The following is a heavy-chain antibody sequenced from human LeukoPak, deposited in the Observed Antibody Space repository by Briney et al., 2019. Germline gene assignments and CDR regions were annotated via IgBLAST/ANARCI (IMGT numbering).Heavy chain of an antibody. V-gene: IGHV1-46*01. J-gene: IGHJ3*02. Sequence: ASVKVSCKASGYTFTSYYMHWVRQAPGQGLEWMGIINPSGGSTSYAQKFQGGVTMTRDTSTSTVYMELSSLRSEDTAVYYCARASTMIVVVDDAFDIWGQGTMVTVSS. CDR3: ARASTMIVVVDDAFDI. D-gene: IGHD3-22*01. CDR2: INPSGGST. CDR1: GYTFTSYY.